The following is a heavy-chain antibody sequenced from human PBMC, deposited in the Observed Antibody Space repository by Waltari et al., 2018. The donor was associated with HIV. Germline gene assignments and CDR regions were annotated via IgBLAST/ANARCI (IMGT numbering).Heavy chain of an antibody. V-gene: IGHV4-39*01. D-gene: IGHD1-26*01. CDR3: ASGSYSGKIYYYYGMDV. Sequence: QLQLQESGPGLVKPSETLSLTCTVSGGSISSSSYYWGWIRQPPGKGLEWNGSIYYSGSTYDHPSLKSRVTISVDTSKNQVSLKLSSVTAADTAVYYCASGSYSGKIYYYYGMDVWGQGTTVTVSS. CDR2: IYYSGST. CDR1: GGSISSSSYY. J-gene: IGHJ6*02.